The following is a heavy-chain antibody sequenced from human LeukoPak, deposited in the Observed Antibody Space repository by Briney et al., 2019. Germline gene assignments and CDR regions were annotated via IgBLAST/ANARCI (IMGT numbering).Heavy chain of an antibody. D-gene: IGHD2-15*01. CDR3: ARDAHCSGGSCYLDY. CDR1: GYTFTSYG. Sequence: ASVKVSCKASGYTFTSYGISWVRQAPGQGLEWMGWISAYNGNTNYAQKLQGRVTMTRDTSTSTVYMELSSLRSEDTAVYYCARDAHCSGGSCYLDYWGQGTLVTVSS. V-gene: IGHV1-18*01. J-gene: IGHJ4*02. CDR2: ISAYNGNT.